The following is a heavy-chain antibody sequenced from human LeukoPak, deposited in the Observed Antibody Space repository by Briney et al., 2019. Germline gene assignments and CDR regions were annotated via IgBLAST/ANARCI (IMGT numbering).Heavy chain of an antibody. Sequence: PGGSLRLSCAASGFTLSSNYMSWVRQAAGKGLEWVSVIYSGGSTYYADSVKGRFTISRHNSKNTLYLQMNSLRAEDTAVYYCASTLRARAFDIWGQGTMITVSS. CDR3: ASTLRARAFDI. D-gene: IGHD4-17*01. CDR2: IYSGGST. CDR1: GFTLSSNY. J-gene: IGHJ3*02. V-gene: IGHV3-53*04.